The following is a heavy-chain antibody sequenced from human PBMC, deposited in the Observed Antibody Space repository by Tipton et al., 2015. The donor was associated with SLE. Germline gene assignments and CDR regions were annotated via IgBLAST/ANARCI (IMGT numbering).Heavy chain of an antibody. D-gene: IGHD1-1*01. J-gene: IGHJ6*03. CDR3: AYVTLARLYYIDL. Sequence: QSGPEVKKPGDTVKLSCKVSGYTFTDFYIHWVRQAPGKGLEWMGLVDPEDGETRYPDTFQGRVTITADTSKDTVYMEMSSLRSEDTAVYYCAYVTLARLYYIDLWGTGCTVIVSS. V-gene: IGHV1-69-2*01. CDR1: GYTFTDFY. CDR2: VDPEDGET.